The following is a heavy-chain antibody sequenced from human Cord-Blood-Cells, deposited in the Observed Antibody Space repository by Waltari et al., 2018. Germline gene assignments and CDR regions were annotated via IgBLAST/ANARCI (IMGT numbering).Heavy chain of an antibody. D-gene: IGHD6-13*01. CDR1: GGSISSGGYY. V-gene: IGHV4-31*03. CDR2: IYYSGST. Sequence: QVQLQESGPGLVKPSQTLSLTCTVSGGSISSGGYYWSWLRQHPGKGLEWIGYIYYSGSTYYNPSLKSRVTISVDTSKNQFSLKLSSVTAADTAVYYCARGRWGSSWYHNWFDPWGQGTLVTVSS. CDR3: ARGRWGSSWYHNWFDP. J-gene: IGHJ5*02.